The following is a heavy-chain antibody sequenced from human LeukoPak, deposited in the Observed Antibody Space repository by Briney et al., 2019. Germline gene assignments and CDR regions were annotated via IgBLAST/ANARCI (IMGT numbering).Heavy chain of an antibody. CDR1: GYTFTSYY. V-gene: IGHV1-2*02. CDR3: ASGKTWIQLWSRDAFGI. CDR2: INPNSGGT. Sequence: ASVKVSCKASGYTFTSYYMHWVRQAPGQGLEWMGWINPNSGGTNYAQKFQGRVTMTRDTSISTAYMELSRLRSDDTAVYYCASGKTWIQLWSRDAFGIWGQGTMVTVSS. J-gene: IGHJ3*02. D-gene: IGHD5-18*01.